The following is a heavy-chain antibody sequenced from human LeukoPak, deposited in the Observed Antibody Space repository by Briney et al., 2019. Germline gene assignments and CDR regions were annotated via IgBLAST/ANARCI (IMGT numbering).Heavy chain of an antibody. D-gene: IGHD3-10*01. CDR1: GYTFTSYY. Sequence: GASVKVSCKASGYTFTSYYMHWVRQAPGQGLEWMGIINPSGGSTSYAQKFQGRVTMTRNTSISTAYMELSSLRSEDTAVYYCARGRLLWFGELLRPADYWGQGTLVTVSS. J-gene: IGHJ4*02. CDR2: INPSGGST. CDR3: ARGRLLWFGELLRPADY. V-gene: IGHV1-46*01.